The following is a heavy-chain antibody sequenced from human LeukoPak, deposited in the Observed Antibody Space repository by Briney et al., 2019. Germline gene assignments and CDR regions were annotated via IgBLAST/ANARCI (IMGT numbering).Heavy chain of an antibody. Sequence: SETLSLTCTVSGGSISSSSYYWGWIRQPPGKGLEWIGSIYYSGSTYYNPSLKSRVTISVDTSKNQFSLKLSSVTAADTAVYYCARGREVIVLMVYALNWFDPWGQGALVTVSS. CDR3: ARGREVIVLMVYALNWFDP. J-gene: IGHJ5*02. CDR1: GGSISSSSYY. CDR2: IYYSGST. D-gene: IGHD2-8*01. V-gene: IGHV4-39*07.